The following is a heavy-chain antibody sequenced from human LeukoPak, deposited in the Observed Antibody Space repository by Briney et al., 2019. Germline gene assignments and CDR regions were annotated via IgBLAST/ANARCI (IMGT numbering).Heavy chain of an antibody. Sequence: SETLSLTCTVSGGSISSYYWSWIRQPPGKGLEWIGYIYYSGSTNYNPSLKSRVTISVDTSKNQFSLKLSSVTAADTAVYYCARRRITMVRGVIITSYYFDYWGQGTLVTVSS. CDR1: GGSISSYY. CDR2: IYYSGST. D-gene: IGHD3-10*01. V-gene: IGHV4-59*12. J-gene: IGHJ4*02. CDR3: ARRRITMVRGVIITSYYFDY.